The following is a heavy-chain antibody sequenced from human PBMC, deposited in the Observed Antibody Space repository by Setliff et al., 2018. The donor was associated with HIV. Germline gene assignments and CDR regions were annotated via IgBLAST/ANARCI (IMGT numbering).Heavy chain of an antibody. CDR3: ARVGSSGANCFNCFDF. CDR1: GYSFSNFA. CDR2: ITAGSGNT. V-gene: IGHV1-3*01. Sequence: ASVKVSCKASGYSFSNFAIHWVRQAPGQRLEWLGWITAGSGNTRYSKKFQDRLTITRDTTARTVYMELSILKSEDTAVYYCARVGSSGANCFNCFDFWGQGTPVTVSS. D-gene: IGHD2-21*01. J-gene: IGHJ5*01.